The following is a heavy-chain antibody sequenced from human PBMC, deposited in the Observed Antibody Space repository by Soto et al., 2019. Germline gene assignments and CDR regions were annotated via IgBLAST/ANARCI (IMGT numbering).Heavy chain of an antibody. CDR1: GYTFTSCG. Sequence: ASVKVSCKASGYTFTSCGISWVRQAPGQGLEWMGWISAYNGNTNYAQKLQGRVTMTTDTSTSTAYMELRSLRSDDTALYYCARDIVVVPAAIKYYYYGMDVWGQGTTVTVSS. CDR3: ARDIVVVPAAIKYYYYGMDV. V-gene: IGHV1-18*01. D-gene: IGHD2-2*01. J-gene: IGHJ6*02. CDR2: ISAYNGNT.